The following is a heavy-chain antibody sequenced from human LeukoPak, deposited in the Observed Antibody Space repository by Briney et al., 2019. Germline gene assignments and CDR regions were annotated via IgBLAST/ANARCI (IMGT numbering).Heavy chain of an antibody. D-gene: IGHD3-10*01. V-gene: IGHV4-34*01. Sequence: PSETLSLTCAVYGGSFSGYYWSWIRQPPGKGLEWIGSIYYSGSTYYNPSLKNRVTMSTDPSKNQFSLKLSSVTAADTAIYYCARDAKYYYGPRTFFFYEHWGQGTLVTVSS. CDR3: ARDAKYYYGPRTFFFYEH. CDR2: IYYSGST. J-gene: IGHJ4*02. CDR1: GGSFSGYY.